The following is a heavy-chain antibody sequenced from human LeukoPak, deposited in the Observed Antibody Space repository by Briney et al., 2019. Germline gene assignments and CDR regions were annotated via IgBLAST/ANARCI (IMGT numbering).Heavy chain of an antibody. V-gene: IGHV3-23*01. J-gene: IGHJ4*02. CDR3: ARKFYYGSGNYYSLFDK. D-gene: IGHD3-10*01. Sequence: GGSLRLSCAASGFTLTSYTMGWVRQAPGKGLEWVSSISASGNFTNYADSVKGRFTTSRDTSKNTLFLQMNSLSAEDTAVYYCARKFYYGSGNYYSLFDKWGQGTLVTVSS. CDR1: GFTLTSYT. CDR2: ISASGNFT.